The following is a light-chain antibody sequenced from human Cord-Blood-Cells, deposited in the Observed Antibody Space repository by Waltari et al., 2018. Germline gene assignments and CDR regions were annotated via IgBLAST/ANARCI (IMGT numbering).Light chain of an antibody. V-gene: IGKV2-28*01. CDR1: QSLLHSNGYNY. CDR3: MQALQTPLT. CDR2: LGS. Sequence: VMIYSPLSLPVTSGGPASLPSRSRQSLLHSNGYNYLDWYLQKPGQSPQLLIYLGSNRASGVPDRFSGSGSGTDFTLKISRVEAEDVGVYYCMQALQTPLTFGGGTKVEIK. J-gene: IGKJ4*01.